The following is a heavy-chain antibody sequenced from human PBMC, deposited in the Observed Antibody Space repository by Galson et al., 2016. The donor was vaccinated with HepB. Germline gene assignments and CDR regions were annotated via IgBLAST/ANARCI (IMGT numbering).Heavy chain of an antibody. CDR2: VFYDDSRK. V-gene: IGHV3-33*06. CDR1: GFLFSDYG. CDR3: AKEPAPVGSYGVYYYYGMDV. J-gene: IGHJ6*02. Sequence: SLRLSCAASGFLFSDYGMHWVRQAPGKGLEWVAVVFYDDSRKYYADFVKGRFSISRDNSKSSLYLDMSSLRAEDTAVYYCAKEPAPVGSYGVYYYYGMDVWGQGTTVTVSS. D-gene: IGHD1-26*01.